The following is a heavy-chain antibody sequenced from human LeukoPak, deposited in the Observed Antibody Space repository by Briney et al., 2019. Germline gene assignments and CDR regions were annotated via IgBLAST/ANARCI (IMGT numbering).Heavy chain of an antibody. J-gene: IGHJ4*02. CDR2: INEEGSEK. CDR3: ASQVTIFGGGKYFDY. D-gene: IGHD3-3*01. V-gene: IGHV3-7*05. Sequence: GGSLRLSCAASGFTVSSNYMSWVRQAPGKGLEWVANINEEGSEKYYVDSVKGRFTISRDNAKNSLYLHMNSLRAEDTAVYYCASQVTIFGGGKYFDYWGQGTLVTVSS. CDR1: GFTVSSNY.